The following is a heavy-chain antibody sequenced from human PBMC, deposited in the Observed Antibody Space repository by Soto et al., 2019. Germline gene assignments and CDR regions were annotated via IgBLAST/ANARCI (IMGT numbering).Heavy chain of an antibody. CDR1: GFTFSSYA. V-gene: IGHV3-64D*06. Sequence: GGSLRLSCSASGFTFSSYAMHWVRQAPGKGLEYVSAISSNGGSTYYADSVKGRFTISRDNSKNTLYLQMSSLRAEDTAGYYCVPPVGLGNDAFDIWGQGTMVTVSS. J-gene: IGHJ3*02. CDR2: ISSNGGST. D-gene: IGHD7-27*01. CDR3: VPPVGLGNDAFDI.